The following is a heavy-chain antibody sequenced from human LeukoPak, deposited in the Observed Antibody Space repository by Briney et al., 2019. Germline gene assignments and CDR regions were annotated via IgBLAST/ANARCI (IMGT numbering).Heavy chain of an antibody. CDR1: GFTFSDYY. CDR3: ASSSGWRPHDAFDI. J-gene: IGHJ3*02. D-gene: IGHD6-19*01. Sequence: PGGSLRLSCAASGFTFSDYYMSWIRQAPGKGLEWVSYISSSGSTIYYADSVKGRFTISRDNAKNSLYLQMNSLRAEDTAVYYCASSSGWRPHDAFDIWGQGTTVTVSS. V-gene: IGHV3-11*01. CDR2: ISSSGSTI.